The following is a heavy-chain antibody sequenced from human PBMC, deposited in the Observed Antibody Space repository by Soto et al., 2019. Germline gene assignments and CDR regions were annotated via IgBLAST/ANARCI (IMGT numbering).Heavy chain of an antibody. CDR3: AAVGYGSGGYYSPYYSYYGMDV. CDR2: IVVGSGNT. Sequence: SVKVSCKASGFTFTSSAVQWVRQARGQRLEWIGWIVVGSGNTNYAQKFQERVTITRDMSTSTAYMELSSLRSEDTAVYYCAAVGYGSGGYYSPYYSYYGMDVWGQGTTVTVSS. D-gene: IGHD3-10*01. V-gene: IGHV1-58*01. CDR1: GFTFTSSA. J-gene: IGHJ6*02.